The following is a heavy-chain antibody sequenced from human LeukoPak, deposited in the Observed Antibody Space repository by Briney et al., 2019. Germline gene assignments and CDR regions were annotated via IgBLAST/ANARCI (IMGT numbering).Heavy chain of an antibody. CDR1: GFTFSSYA. CDR2: ISSNGGST. D-gene: IGHD6-13*01. CDR3: VRSPRIYSSPDY. J-gene: IGHJ4*02. V-gene: IGHV3-64*01. Sequence: GGSLRLSCAASGFTFSSYAMHWVRQAPGKGLEYVSAISSNGGSTYYANSVKGRFTISRDNSKNTLYLQMGSLRAEDMAVYYCVRSPRIYSSPDYWGQGTLVTVSS.